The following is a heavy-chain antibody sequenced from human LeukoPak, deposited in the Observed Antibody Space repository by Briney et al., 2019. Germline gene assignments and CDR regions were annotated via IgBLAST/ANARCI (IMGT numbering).Heavy chain of an antibody. CDR2: ISASGTTI. CDR1: GFTFSDYY. CDR3: AREMGGDYDFWSGYYTRFDY. V-gene: IGHV3-11*04. D-gene: IGHD3-3*01. Sequence: GGSLRLSCAASGFTFSDYYMNWIRQAPGKGLEWVSYISASGTTIYNADSLKGRFTISRDNAKNSLYLQMNSLRAEDTAVYYCAREMGGDYDFWSGYYTRFDYWGQGTLVTVSS. J-gene: IGHJ4*02.